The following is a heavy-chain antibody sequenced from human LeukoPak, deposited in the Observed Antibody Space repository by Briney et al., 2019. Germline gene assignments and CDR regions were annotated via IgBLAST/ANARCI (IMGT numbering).Heavy chain of an antibody. CDR3: VRDSPPRMAMPAIMQNFFDI. Sequence: NPGGSLRLSCAVSGFTFTNYPMNWVRQAPGKGLEWVSFISSSSDSIYYAASVKGRFTISRDNAKNSVYLQMDSLRAEDTALYYCVRDSPPRMAMPAIMQNFFDIWGQGTMVTVSS. V-gene: IGHV3-21*01. D-gene: IGHD5-24*01. J-gene: IGHJ3*02. CDR1: GFTFTNYP. CDR2: ISSSSDSI.